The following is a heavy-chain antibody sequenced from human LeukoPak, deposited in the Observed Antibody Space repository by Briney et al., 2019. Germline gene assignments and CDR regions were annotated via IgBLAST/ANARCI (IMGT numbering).Heavy chain of an antibody. J-gene: IGHJ3*02. CDR2: ISAYNGNT. CDR3: ARSFWSGYSPDAFDI. CDR1: GYTFTSYG. D-gene: IGHD3-3*01. V-gene: IGHV1-18*01. Sequence: ASVKVSCKASGYTFTSYGISWVRQAPGQGLEWMGWISAYNGNTNYAQKLQGRVTMTTDTSTSTAYTELRSLRSDDTAVYYCARSFWSGYSPDAFDIWGQGTMVTVSS.